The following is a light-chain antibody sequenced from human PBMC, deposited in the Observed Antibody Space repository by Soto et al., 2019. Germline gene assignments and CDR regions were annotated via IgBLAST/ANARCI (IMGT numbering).Light chain of an antibody. CDR3: QQLNSYPLT. CDR2: AAS. CDR1: QGISSY. Sequence: IQLTHSPSSLSASVGDTVTITCRASQGISSYLAWYQQKPGKAPKRLIYAASTLQSGVPSRFSGSGSGTDFTLTISSLQPEDFATYYCQQLNSYPLTFGGGTKVDIK. V-gene: IGKV1-9*01. J-gene: IGKJ4*01.